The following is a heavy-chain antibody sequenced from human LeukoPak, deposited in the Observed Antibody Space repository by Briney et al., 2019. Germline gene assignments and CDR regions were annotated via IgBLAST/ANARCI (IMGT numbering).Heavy chain of an antibody. CDR2: ISYDGSNK. CDR1: GFTFSSYA. J-gene: IGHJ5*02. CDR3: ARSAGTWFDP. V-gene: IGHV3-30-3*01. Sequence: GGSLRLSCAASGFTFSSYAMHWVRQAPGKGLEWVAVISYDGSNKYYADSVKGRFTISRDNAKNSLYLQMNSLRVEDTAVYYCARSAGTWFDPWGQGTLVTVSS. D-gene: IGHD1-1*01.